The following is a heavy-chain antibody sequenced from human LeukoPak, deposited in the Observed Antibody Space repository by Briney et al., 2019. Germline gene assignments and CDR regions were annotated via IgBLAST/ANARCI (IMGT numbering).Heavy chain of an antibody. CDR1: GGSISSSSYY. CDR2: IYYSGST. J-gene: IGHJ6*03. V-gene: IGHV4-39*07. CDR3: ARAVGSGSFQTYYYYMDV. D-gene: IGHD3-10*01. Sequence: SETLSLTCTVSGGSISSSSYYWVWIRQPPGKGLEWIGTIYYSGSTYYNPSLKSRVTMSVDTSKNQFSLKLSSVTAADTAVYYCARAVGSGSFQTYYYYMDVWGKGTTVTISS.